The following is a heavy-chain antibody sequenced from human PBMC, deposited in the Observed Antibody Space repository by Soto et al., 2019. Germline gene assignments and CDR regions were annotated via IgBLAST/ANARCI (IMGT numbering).Heavy chain of an antibody. CDR2: IYYSGST. D-gene: IGHD5-12*01. J-gene: IGHJ6*02. V-gene: IGHV4-59*08. Sequence: PSVTVSRTCTGSAGSVSGNYWMWLREPTGNGLEWIGYIYYSGSTNYNTSIKSRVTISVDTSKMQFSLKVSSVTAGVRGVYNCESGYDDYDGMDFWGQGTPVTVSS. CDR3: ESGYDDYDGMDF. CDR1: AGSVSGNY.